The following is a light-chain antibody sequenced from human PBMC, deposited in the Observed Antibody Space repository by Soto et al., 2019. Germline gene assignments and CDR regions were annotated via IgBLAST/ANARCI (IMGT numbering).Light chain of an antibody. V-gene: IGLV2-23*01. CDR3: CSYAGSPRNV. CDR1: SSDVGSYNL. J-gene: IGLJ1*01. CDR2: EGS. Sequence: QSALTQPASVSGSPGQSITISCTGTSSDVGSYNLVSWYQQHPGKAPKLMIYEGSKRPSGVSNRFSGSKSGNTASLTISGLQAEDEADYYCCSYAGSPRNVFGTGTKVTVL.